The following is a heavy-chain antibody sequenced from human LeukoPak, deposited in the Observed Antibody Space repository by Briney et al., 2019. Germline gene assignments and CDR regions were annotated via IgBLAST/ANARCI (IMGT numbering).Heavy chain of an antibody. D-gene: IGHD3-9*01. V-gene: IGHV3-21*01. CDR1: GFTFSSYS. J-gene: IGHJ4*02. CDR3: ARDPPHYDILTGPY. Sequence: GGSLRLSCAASGFTFSSYSMNWVRQAPGKGLEWVSSISSSSSYIYYAGSVKGRFTISRDNAKNSLYLQMTSLRAEDTAVYYCARDPPHYDILTGPYWGQGTLVTVSS. CDR2: ISSSSSYI.